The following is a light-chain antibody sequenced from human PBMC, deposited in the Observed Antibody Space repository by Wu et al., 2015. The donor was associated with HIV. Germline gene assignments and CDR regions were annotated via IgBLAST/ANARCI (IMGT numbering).Light chain of an antibody. J-gene: IGKJ2*03. CDR2: GAS. V-gene: IGKV3-20*01. CDR3: HQYDSSPYS. Sequence: DIVLTQSPDTLSLSPGERATLSCRVSESISGYLAWFQQRPGQPPTLLIYGASSRAAGIPDRFSGSGSGTDFSLTIRRLEPEDFAVYYCHQYDSSPYSFGQGTKLEIK. CDR1: ESISGY.